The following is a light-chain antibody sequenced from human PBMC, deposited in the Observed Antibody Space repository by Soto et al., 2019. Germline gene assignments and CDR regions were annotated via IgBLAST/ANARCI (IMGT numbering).Light chain of an antibody. CDR2: EVN. V-gene: IGLV2-14*01. CDR1: SSDVGSHNY. J-gene: IGLJ1*01. CDR3: SSYSSTSTPYV. Sequence: VLTQPASVSGSPGQSITISCTGTSSDVGSHNYVSWYQQHPGKAPKLIIFEVNSRPSGVSNRFSGSKSGSAASLTISGLQAEDEADYYCSSYSSTSTPYVFGGGTKVTVL.